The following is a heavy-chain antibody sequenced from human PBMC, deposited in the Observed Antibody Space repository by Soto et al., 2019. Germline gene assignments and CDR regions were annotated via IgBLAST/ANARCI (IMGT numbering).Heavy chain of an antibody. J-gene: IGHJ4*02. Sequence: QVQLVQSGAEVKKPGASVKVSCKASGYTFTSYAMNWVRQAPGQRLEWMGWINAGNGNAKYSQKFQGRVTITRDTSASTAYMELSSLRSDDTAVYSCASAGGAALSDYWGQGTLVTVSS. V-gene: IGHV1-3*01. CDR2: INAGNGNA. CDR1: GYTFTSYA. D-gene: IGHD1-26*01. CDR3: ASAGGAALSDY.